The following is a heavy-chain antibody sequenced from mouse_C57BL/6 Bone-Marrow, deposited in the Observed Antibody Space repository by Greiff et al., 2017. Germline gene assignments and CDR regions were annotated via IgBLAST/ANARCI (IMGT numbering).Heavy chain of an antibody. Sequence: ESGPGLVKPSQSLSLTCSVTGYSITSGYYWNWIRQFPGNKLEWMGYISYDGSNNYNPSLKNRISINRDTSKNQFFLKLNSVTTEDTATYYCASSLTLSTPFAYWGQGTLVTVSA. CDR2: ISYDGSN. D-gene: IGHD1-1*01. V-gene: IGHV3-6*01. J-gene: IGHJ3*01. CDR1: GYSITSGYY. CDR3: ASSLTLSTPFAY.